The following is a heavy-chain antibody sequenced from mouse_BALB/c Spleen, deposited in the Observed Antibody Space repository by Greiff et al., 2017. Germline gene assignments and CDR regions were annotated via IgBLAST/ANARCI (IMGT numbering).Heavy chain of an antibody. J-gene: IGHJ2*01. V-gene: IGHV1-9*01. CDR2: ILPGSGST. CDR1: GYTFSSYW. CDR3: ARAGRPYYFDY. Sequence: VQLQQSGAELMKPGASVKISCKATGYTFSSYWIEWVKQRPGHGLEWIGEILPGSGSTNYNEKFKGKATFTADTSSNTAYMQLSSLTSEDSAVYYCARAGRPYYFDYWGQGTTLTVSS.